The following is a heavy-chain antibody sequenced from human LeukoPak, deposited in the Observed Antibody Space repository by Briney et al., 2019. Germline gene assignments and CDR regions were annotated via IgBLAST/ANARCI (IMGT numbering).Heavy chain of an antibody. Sequence: GASVKVSCKSSGGTFNIYAFSWVRQAPAQGQELEGCISAYNGNTNYAQKLQARATTTTDTPTRTDHMELRSLRSDDTAVYYCAREDDWNWFDPWGQGTLVTVSS. CDR2: ISAYNGNT. CDR1: GGTFNIYA. V-gene: IGHV1-18*01. CDR3: AREDDWNWFDP. D-gene: IGHD3-9*01. J-gene: IGHJ5*02.